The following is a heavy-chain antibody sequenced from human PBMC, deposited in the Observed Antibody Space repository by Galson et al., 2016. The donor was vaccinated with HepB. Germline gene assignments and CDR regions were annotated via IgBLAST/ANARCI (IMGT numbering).Heavy chain of an antibody. J-gene: IGHJ4*02. D-gene: IGHD3-3*01. Sequence: SETLSLTCAVYGGAFSGQYWSWIRQPPGKGLEWIGEINRSGNTNYNPSLKSRITMSVDTSKNQFSLKLTSVTAADTAVYYCATPRRFWGRYYDYWAQGTLVTVSS. CDR3: ATPRRFWGRYYDY. CDR1: GGAFSGQY. CDR2: INRSGNT. V-gene: IGHV4-34*01.